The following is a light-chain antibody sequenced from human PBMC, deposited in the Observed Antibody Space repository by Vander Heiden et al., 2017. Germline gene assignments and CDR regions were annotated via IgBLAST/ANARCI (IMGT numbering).Light chain of an antibody. CDR1: SSNIGSTT. V-gene: IGLV1-44*01. Sequence: QSVLTQPPSASGTPGQRVTISCSGSSSNIGSTTVNWYQQLPGTAPKLLIYRNNQRPSGVPDRFSGSKSGTSASLAISGLQSEDEADYYCAAWDDSLNGVVFGGGTELTVL. J-gene: IGLJ2*01. CDR3: AAWDDSLNGVV. CDR2: RNN.